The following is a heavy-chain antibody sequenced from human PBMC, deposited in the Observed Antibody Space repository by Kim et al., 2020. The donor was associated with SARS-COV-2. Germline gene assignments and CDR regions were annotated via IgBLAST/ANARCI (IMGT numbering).Heavy chain of an antibody. CDR2: IYYSGST. CDR1: GGSISSGGYY. Sequence: SETLSLTCTVSGGSISSGGYYWSWIRQHPGKGLEWIGYIYYSGSTYYNPSLKSRVTISVDTSKNQFSLKLSSVTAADTAVYYCARERYGGGNSQPLRYFDLWGRGTLVTVSS. V-gene: IGHV4-31*03. CDR3: ARERYGGGNSQPLRYFDL. D-gene: IGHD6-19*01. J-gene: IGHJ2*01.